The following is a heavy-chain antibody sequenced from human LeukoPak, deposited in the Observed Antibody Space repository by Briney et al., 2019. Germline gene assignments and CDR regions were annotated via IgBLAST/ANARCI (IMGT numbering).Heavy chain of an antibody. V-gene: IGHV4-34*01. D-gene: IGHD6-19*01. CDR1: GGSFSGYY. Sequence: SETLSLTXAVYGGSFSGYYWSWIRQPPGKGLEWIGEINHSGSTNYNPSLKSRVTISVDTSKNQFSLKLSSVTAADTAVYYCARAFVAGYNYYYYMDVWGKGTTVTVSS. CDR2: INHSGST. J-gene: IGHJ6*03. CDR3: ARAFVAGYNYYYYMDV.